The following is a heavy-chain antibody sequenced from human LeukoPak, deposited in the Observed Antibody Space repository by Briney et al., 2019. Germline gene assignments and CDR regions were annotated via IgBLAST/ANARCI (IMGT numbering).Heavy chain of an antibody. CDR2: ISWNSGSI. J-gene: IGHJ4*02. Sequence: GGSLRLSCAASGFTFDDYAMHWVRQAPGKGLEWVSGISWNSGSIGYADSVKGRFTISRDNAKNSLYLQMNSLRAEDTALYYCAKAHSSGHSFDYWGQGTLVTVSS. V-gene: IGHV3-9*01. D-gene: IGHD6-19*01. CDR3: AKAHSSGHSFDY. CDR1: GFTFDDYA.